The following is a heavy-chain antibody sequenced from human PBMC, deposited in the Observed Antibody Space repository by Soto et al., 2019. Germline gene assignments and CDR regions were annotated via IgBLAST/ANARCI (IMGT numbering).Heavy chain of an antibody. CDR1: GFTFSDYW. V-gene: IGHV3-74*01. D-gene: IGHD6-19*01. Sequence: EVQLVESGGGLVQPGGSLRLSCATSGFTFSDYWMHWVRQAPGKGLVWVSQIKGDGSNIKYADSVKGRFTIFRDNAKSTLYLQMNSLRDEDTAVYYCARDDSGPMMFEYWGQGNLVTVSS. CDR3: ARDDSGPMMFEY. J-gene: IGHJ4*02. CDR2: IKGDGSNI.